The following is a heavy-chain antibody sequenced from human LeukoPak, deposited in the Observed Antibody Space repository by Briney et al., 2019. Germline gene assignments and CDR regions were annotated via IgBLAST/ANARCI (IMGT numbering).Heavy chain of an antibody. Sequence: SETLSLTCTVSGGSISSYYWSWIRQPAGRGLEWIGRIYTSGNTNYNPSLKSRVTISVDKSKNQFSLKLSSVTAADTAVYYCARDRRANSSGWYSRDYYYYYMDVWGKGTTVTVSS. CDR3: ARDRRANSSGWYSRDYYYYYMDV. CDR2: IYTSGNT. CDR1: GGSISSYY. V-gene: IGHV4-4*07. J-gene: IGHJ6*03. D-gene: IGHD6-19*01.